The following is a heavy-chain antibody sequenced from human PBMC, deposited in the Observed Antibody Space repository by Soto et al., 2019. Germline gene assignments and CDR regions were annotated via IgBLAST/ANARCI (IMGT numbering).Heavy chain of an antibody. J-gene: IGHJ6*02. D-gene: IGHD1-26*01. CDR1: GYTLTELS. V-gene: IGHV1-24*01. Sequence: GASVKVSCKVSGYTLTELSMHWVRQAPGKGLEWMGGFDPEDGETIYAQKFQGRVTMTEDTSTDTAYMELSSLRSEDTAVYYCATGSDSGSYYADSYYYGMDVWGQGTTVTVSS. CDR3: ATGSDSGSYYADSYYYGMDV. CDR2: FDPEDGET.